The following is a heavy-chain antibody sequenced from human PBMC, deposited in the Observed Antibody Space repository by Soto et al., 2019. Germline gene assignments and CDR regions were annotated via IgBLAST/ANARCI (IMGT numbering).Heavy chain of an antibody. CDR2: ISNSGENK. CDR1: GFSLRNYE. J-gene: IGHJ6*02. Sequence: PGGSLRLSCAASGFSLRNYEMTWVRQAPGKGLEWVSHISNSGENKYYADSVRGRFTISRDNAKNSLYLQMNSLRAEDTAVYYCARGRGTIFGVIVSGMDVWGQGTTVTVSS. D-gene: IGHD3-3*01. V-gene: IGHV3-48*03. CDR3: ARGRGTIFGVIVSGMDV.